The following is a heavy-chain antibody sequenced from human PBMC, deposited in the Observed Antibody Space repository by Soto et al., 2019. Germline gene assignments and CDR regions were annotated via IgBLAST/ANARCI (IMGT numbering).Heavy chain of an antibody. CDR2: ISGRGGST. CDR3: AKGPLGDYDCWIGYGYWYFDL. CDR1: GFTFSKCA. J-gene: IGHJ2*01. Sequence: GGSLRLSCAASGFTFSKCAMSWVRQAPGKGLEWVSAISGRGGSTYYADSVKGRFTISRDNSKNKLYLQMNSLRAEYTVVYYCAKGPLGDYDCWIGYGYWYFDLWGRGTLVTVSS. V-gene: IGHV3-23*01. D-gene: IGHD3-3*01.